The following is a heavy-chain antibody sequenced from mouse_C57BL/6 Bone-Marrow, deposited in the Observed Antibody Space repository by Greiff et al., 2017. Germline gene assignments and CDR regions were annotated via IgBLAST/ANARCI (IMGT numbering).Heavy chain of an antibody. CDR3: ARTLYGSRNYFDY. D-gene: IGHD1-1*01. Sequence: QVQLKQPGAELVRPGTSVTLSCKASGYSFTHFWMNWVKQRPGQGLEWLAMIHPSDCETRLNQKFKDKAKLTVDKSSHTAYMQLASTTSEDSAVYYCARTLYGSRNYFDYWGQGTALTVSS. V-gene: IGHV1-61*01. J-gene: IGHJ2*01. CDR2: IHPSDCET. CDR1: GYSFTHFW.